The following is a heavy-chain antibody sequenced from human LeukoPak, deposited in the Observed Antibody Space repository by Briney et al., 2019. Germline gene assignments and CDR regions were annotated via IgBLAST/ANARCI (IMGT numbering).Heavy chain of an antibody. CDR2: IYYSGST. J-gene: IGHJ5*02. Sequence: SETLSLTCTVSGGSISSSSYYWGWIRQPPGKGLEWIGSIYYSGSTYYNPSLKSRVTISVDTSKNQFSLKLSSVTAADTAVYYCARDLTPRGTNWFDPWGQGTLVTVSS. CDR3: ARDLTPRGTNWFDP. V-gene: IGHV4-39*07. CDR1: GGSISSSSYY.